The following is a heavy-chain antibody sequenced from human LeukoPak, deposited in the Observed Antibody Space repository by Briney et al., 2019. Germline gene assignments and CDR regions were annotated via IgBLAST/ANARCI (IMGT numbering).Heavy chain of an antibody. CDR1: GGSISGYY. Sequence: SETLSLTCTVSGGSISGYYWSWIRQPPGKGLEWIGYIYYSGSTNYNPSLKSRVTISVDTSKNQFSLKLSSVTAADTAVYYCARAHDFWSGYYPYYFDYWGQGTLVTVSS. CDR3: ARAHDFWSGYYPYYFDY. CDR2: IYYSGST. D-gene: IGHD3-3*01. V-gene: IGHV4-59*08. J-gene: IGHJ4*02.